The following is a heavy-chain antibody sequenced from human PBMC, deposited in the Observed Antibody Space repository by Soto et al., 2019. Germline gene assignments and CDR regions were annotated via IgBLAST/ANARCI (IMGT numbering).Heavy chain of an antibody. J-gene: IGHJ4*02. CDR1: GGSFSGYY. V-gene: IGHV4-34*01. CDR3: ARGGDCTNGVCFLDY. D-gene: IGHD2-8*01. Sequence: QVQLQQWGAGLLKPSETLSLTCAVYGGSFSGYYWSWIRQPPGKGLEWIGEINHSGSTNYNPSLNSRVTISVDTSKNQFSLKLSSVTAADTAVYYCARGGDCTNGVCFLDYWGQGTLVTVYS. CDR2: INHSGST.